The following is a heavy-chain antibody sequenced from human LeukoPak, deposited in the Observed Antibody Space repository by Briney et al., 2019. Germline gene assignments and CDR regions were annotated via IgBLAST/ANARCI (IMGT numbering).Heavy chain of an antibody. CDR2: ISGSGGST. V-gene: IGHV3-23*01. Sequence: GGSLRLSCAASGFTFSSYGMSWVRQAPGKGLEWVSAISGSGGSTYYADSVKGRFTISRDNSKNTLYLQMNSLRAEDTAVYYCAKYRSSWYRVFDYWGQGTLVTVSS. CDR1: GFTFSSYG. CDR3: AKYRSSWYRVFDY. D-gene: IGHD6-13*01. J-gene: IGHJ4*02.